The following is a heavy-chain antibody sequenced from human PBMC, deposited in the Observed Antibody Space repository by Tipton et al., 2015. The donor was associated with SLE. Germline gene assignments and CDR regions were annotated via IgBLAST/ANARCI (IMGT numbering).Heavy chain of an antibody. Sequence: LRLSCTVSGGSISSSDYYWGWIRQPPGKGLEWIGSIYYSGNTYYNPSLKSRVTISVDTSKNQFSLRLYSVTAADTAVYYCARKYGRGQEAAFDLWGQGTILIVSS. J-gene: IGHJ3*01. CDR2: IYYSGNT. D-gene: IGHD3-10*01. CDR1: GGSISSSDYY. CDR3: ARKYGRGQEAAFDL. V-gene: IGHV4-39*07.